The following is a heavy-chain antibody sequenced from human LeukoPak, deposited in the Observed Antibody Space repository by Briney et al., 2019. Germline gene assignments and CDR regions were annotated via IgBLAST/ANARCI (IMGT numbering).Heavy chain of an antibody. CDR3: ARTYYDSSGYYVYWFDP. CDR2: INPNSGGT. D-gene: IGHD3-22*01. CDR1: GYTFTGYY. V-gene: IGHV1-2*02. Sequence: ASVKVSCKASGYTFTGYYMHWVRQAPGQGLEWMGWINPNSGGTNYAQKFQGRVTMTRDTSISTAYMELSRLRSDDTAVYYCARTYYDSSGYYVYWFDPWGQGTLVTVSS. J-gene: IGHJ5*02.